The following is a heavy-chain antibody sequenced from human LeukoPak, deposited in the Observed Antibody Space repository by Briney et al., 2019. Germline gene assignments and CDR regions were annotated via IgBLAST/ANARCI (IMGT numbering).Heavy chain of an antibody. Sequence: PSETLSLTCTVSGGSVSSGSYYWSWIRQPAGKGLEWIGHIYTSGSTNYNPSLKSRVTISVDTSKNQFSLKLSSVTAADTAVYYCARLGVARWLPRHAFDIWGQGTMVTVSS. CDR2: IYTSGST. V-gene: IGHV4-61*09. CDR1: GGSVSSGSYY. CDR3: ARLGVARWLPRHAFDI. J-gene: IGHJ3*02. D-gene: IGHD5-24*01.